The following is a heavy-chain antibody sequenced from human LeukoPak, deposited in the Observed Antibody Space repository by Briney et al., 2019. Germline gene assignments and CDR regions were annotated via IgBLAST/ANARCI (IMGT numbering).Heavy chain of an antibody. CDR3: ARGSGSYYFDAFDI. Sequence: GGSLSLSCAASGSTFSSYWMSWVRQAPGKGLEWVANIKQDGSEKYYVDSVKGRFTISRDNAKKSLSPQMNSLRAEDTAVYYCARGSGSYYFDAFDIWGQGTMVTVSS. D-gene: IGHD1-26*01. J-gene: IGHJ3*02. V-gene: IGHV3-7*04. CDR2: IKQDGSEK. CDR1: GSTFSSYW.